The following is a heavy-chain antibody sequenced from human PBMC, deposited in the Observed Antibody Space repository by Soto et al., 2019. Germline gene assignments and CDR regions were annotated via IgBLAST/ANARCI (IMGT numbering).Heavy chain of an antibody. V-gene: IGHV3-9*01. Sequence: DVQLVESGGGLVQPGRSLRLSCAASGFTFDDYAMHWVRQAPGKGLEWVSGISWNSGSIGYADSVKGRFTISRDNAKNSLYLQMNSLRAEDTALYYCAKDIFGLTVTTSFDYWGQGTLVTVSS. D-gene: IGHD4-17*01. CDR2: ISWNSGSI. CDR1: GFTFDDYA. CDR3: AKDIFGLTVTTSFDY. J-gene: IGHJ4*02.